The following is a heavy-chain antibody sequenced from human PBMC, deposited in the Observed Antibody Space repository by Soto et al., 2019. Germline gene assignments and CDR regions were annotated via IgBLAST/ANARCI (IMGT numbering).Heavy chain of an antibody. D-gene: IGHD6-6*01. CDR3: ARATYSSSYYFDS. CDR2: IGSSGSTI. J-gene: IGHJ4*02. Sequence: EVQLVESGGGLVQPGGSLRLSCAASGFTFSSFEMNWVRQAPGKGLEWVSTIGSSGSTIWYADSVKGRFTISRDNAKNSLYLQMNSLRGEDTAVYYCARATYSSSYYFDSWGQGTLVTVSS. CDR1: GFTFSSFE. V-gene: IGHV3-48*03.